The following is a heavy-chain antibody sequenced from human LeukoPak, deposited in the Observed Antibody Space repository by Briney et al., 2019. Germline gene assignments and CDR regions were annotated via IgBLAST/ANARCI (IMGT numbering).Heavy chain of an antibody. D-gene: IGHD2-8*02. Sequence: TPSGTLSLTCTVSGGSISSYYWSWIRQPPGKGLEWIGYIYYSGSTNYNPSLKSRVTISVDTSKNQFSLKLSSVTAADTAVYYCARDRVSPGGMDVWGKGTTVTVSS. CDR3: ARDRVSPGGMDV. CDR2: IYYSGST. J-gene: IGHJ6*03. V-gene: IGHV4-59*01. CDR1: GGSISSYY.